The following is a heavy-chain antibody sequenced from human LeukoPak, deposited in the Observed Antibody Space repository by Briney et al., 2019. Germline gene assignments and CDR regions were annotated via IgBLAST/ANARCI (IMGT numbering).Heavy chain of an antibody. CDR3: ARGRTSSTYYYYYYGMDV. CDR1: GFTFSSYD. Sequence: GGSLRLSCAASGFTFSSYDMHWVRQATGKGLEWVSAIGTAGDTYYPGSVKGRFTISRENAKNSLYLQMNSLRAGDTAVYYCARGRTSSTYYYYYYGMDVWGQGTTVTVSS. V-gene: IGHV3-13*01. CDR2: IGTAGDT. J-gene: IGHJ6*02. D-gene: IGHD2-8*01.